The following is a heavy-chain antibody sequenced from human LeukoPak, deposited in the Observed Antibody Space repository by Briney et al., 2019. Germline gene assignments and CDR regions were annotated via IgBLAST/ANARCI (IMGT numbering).Heavy chain of an antibody. D-gene: IGHD3-9*01. Sequence: MTSETLSLTCTVSDDSITMYYWTWIRQPPGKGLEWIGYVDHTGRTKFNPSLNGRVSISRDTSNNFFSLRLRSVTAADTAVYYCAREAHLPMYYDILTGYYTDYYYYMDVWGKGTTVTVSS. CDR2: VDHTGRT. CDR1: DDSITMYY. J-gene: IGHJ6*03. CDR3: AREAHLPMYYDILTGYYTDYYYYMDV. V-gene: IGHV4-59*01.